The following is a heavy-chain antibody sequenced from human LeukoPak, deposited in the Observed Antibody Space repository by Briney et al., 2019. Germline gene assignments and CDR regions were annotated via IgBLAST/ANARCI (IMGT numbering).Heavy chain of an antibody. CDR1: GGTFSSYA. D-gene: IGHD2-15*01. V-gene: IGHV1-69*05. CDR3: ARDRCSGGSCYPDY. CDR2: IIPIFGTA. J-gene: IGHJ4*02. Sequence: SVKVSCKASGGTFSSYAISWVRQAPGQGLEWVGGIIPIFGTANYAQKFQGRVTMTRDTSTSTVYMELSSLRSEDTAVYYCARDRCSGGSCYPDYWGQGTLVTVSS.